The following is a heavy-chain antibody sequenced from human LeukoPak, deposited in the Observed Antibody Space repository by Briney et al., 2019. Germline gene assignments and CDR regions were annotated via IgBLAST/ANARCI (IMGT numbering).Heavy chain of an antibody. CDR1: GFTFSSYG. Sequence: PGGSLRLSCAASGFTFSSYGMHWVRQAPGKGLEWVAFIRYDGSNKYYADSVKGRFTISRDNSKNTLYLQMNSLRAEDTAVYYCAKDGLEMATIIVGWFDPWGQGTLVAVSS. D-gene: IGHD5-24*01. CDR2: IRYDGSNK. CDR3: AKDGLEMATIIVGWFDP. V-gene: IGHV3-30*02. J-gene: IGHJ5*02.